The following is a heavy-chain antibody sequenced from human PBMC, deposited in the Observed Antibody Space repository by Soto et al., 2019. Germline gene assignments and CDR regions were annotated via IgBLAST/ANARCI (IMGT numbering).Heavy chain of an antibody. J-gene: IGHJ4*02. Sequence: QVQVVESGGGLVKPGGSLRLSCTTSEFIFRDYYMSWVRQAPGKGLEWVSYISTSASTVVYADSVRGRFTISRDNTKNSLHLQMNSLRAEDTAVYYCARNGASSFHFDLWGQGTLVTVSS. CDR1: EFIFRDYY. CDR3: ARNGASSFHFDL. D-gene: IGHD2-8*01. CDR2: ISTSASTV. V-gene: IGHV3-11*01.